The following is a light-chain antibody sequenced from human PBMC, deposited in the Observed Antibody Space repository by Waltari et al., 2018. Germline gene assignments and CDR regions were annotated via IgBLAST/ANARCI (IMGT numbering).Light chain of an antibody. CDR1: ISNIGANYD. CDR2: GNK. CDR3: HSFDSKLGGAV. V-gene: IGLV1-40*01. Sequence: QSVLTQPPSVSGAPGQRVTISCTGSISNIGANYDVQWYQQVPGTAPKLLIFGNKYRPSGGPDRFSGSKSGTSASLAISGLQAEDEAHYFCHSFDSKLGGAVFGSGTEVTV. J-gene: IGLJ1*01.